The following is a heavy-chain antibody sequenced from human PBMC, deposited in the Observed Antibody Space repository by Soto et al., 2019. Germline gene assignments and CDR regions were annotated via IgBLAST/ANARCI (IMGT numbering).Heavy chain of an antibody. CDR2: IIPMFGTT. CDR1: GGTFSSYA. Sequence: QVQLVQSGAEVKKPGSSVKVSCKASGGTFSSYALNWVRQAPGQGLEWMGGIIPMFGTTHYAQNFQGRLTITADESTNTAYMERSSLRSEDTTVYYCARVTLTVGDTPYTKHYYGMDVWGQGTTVTVSS. CDR3: ARVTLTVGDTPYTKHYYGMDV. J-gene: IGHJ6*02. D-gene: IGHD1-26*01. V-gene: IGHV1-69*01.